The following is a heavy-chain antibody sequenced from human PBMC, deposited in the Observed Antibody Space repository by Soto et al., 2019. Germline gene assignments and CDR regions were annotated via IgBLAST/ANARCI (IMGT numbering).Heavy chain of an antibody. Sequence: GGSLRLSCAASGLTFSSYAMHWVRQAPGKGLEWVAVISDDGSNKYYADSVKGRFTISRDNSKNTLYLQMNSLRAEDTAVYYCAKDLDQCCSGGSCYWAAFDIWGKGTMVTVSS. V-gene: IGHV3-30-3*01. CDR1: GLTFSSYA. J-gene: IGHJ3*02. CDR3: AKDLDQCCSGGSCYWAAFDI. D-gene: IGHD2-15*01. CDR2: ISDDGSNK.